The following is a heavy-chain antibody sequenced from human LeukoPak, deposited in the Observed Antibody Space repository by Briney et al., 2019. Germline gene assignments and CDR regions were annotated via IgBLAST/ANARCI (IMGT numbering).Heavy chain of an antibody. CDR3: ARGYYDYVWGSYPLDY. V-gene: IGHV4-59*08. D-gene: IGHD3-16*02. J-gene: IGHJ4*02. CDR1: GGSISSYY. CDR2: THYSGAT. Sequence: SETLSLTCTVSGGSISSYYWSWLRQPPGKGLEYIGYTHYSGATNYNPSLKSRVTISLDTSGNQFSLKLSSVTAADTAVYYCARGYYDYVWGSYPLDYWGQGTLVTVSS.